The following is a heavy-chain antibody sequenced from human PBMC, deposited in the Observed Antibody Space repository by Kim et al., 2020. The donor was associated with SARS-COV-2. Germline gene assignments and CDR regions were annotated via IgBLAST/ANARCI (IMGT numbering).Heavy chain of an antibody. CDR2: INHSGNT. CDR3: ARGSSRIQCITMVRGVTRGWFDP. J-gene: IGHJ5*02. D-gene: IGHD3-10*01. Sequence: SETLSLTCAVYGGSFSGYYWCWIRQPPGKGLEWIGEINHSGNTNYNPSLKSRVTISVDTSKNQFSLKLSSLTAADTAVYYCARGSSRIQCITMVRGVTRGWFDPWGQGTLAT. CDR1: GGSFSGYY. V-gene: IGHV4-34*01.